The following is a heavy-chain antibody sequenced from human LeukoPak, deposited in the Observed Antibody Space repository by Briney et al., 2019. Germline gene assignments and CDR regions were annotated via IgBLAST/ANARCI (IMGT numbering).Heavy chain of an antibody. D-gene: IGHD3-9*01. J-gene: IGHJ4*02. Sequence: PSETLSLTCTVSGGSISSYYWSWIRQPAGKGLEWIGRIYTSGSTNYNPSLKSRVTTSVDTSKNQFSLKLSSVTAADTAVYYCAREGDYDILTPFDYWGQGTLVTVSS. CDR3: AREGDYDILTPFDY. V-gene: IGHV4-4*07. CDR2: IYTSGST. CDR1: GGSISSYY.